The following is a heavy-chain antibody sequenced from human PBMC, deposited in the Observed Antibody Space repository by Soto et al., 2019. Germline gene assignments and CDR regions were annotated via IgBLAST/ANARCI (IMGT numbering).Heavy chain of an antibody. J-gene: IGHJ4*02. D-gene: IGHD3-22*01. CDR2: IKQDGSEK. Sequence: GGSLRLSCAASGFTFSSYWMSWVRQAPGKGLEWVANIKQDGSEKYYVDSVKGRFTISRDNAKNSLYLQMNSLRAEDTAVYYCARVFPPLAPYYYDSSGYYYFDYWGQGTLVTVSS. CDR1: GFTFSSYW. CDR3: ARVFPPLAPYYYDSSGYYYFDY. V-gene: IGHV3-7*05.